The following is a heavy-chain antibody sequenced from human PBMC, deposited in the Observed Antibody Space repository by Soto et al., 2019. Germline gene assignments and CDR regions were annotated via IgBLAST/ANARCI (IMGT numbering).Heavy chain of an antibody. Sequence: QVQLVQSGAEVKKPGSSVKVSCKASGGTFSSYAISWVRQAPGQGLEWMGGSIPIFGTAHYAQKLQGRVTITADESTSTAYMELSSLRSEDTAVYYCAREIPTYYYDSSGYNDAFDIWGQGTMVTVAS. D-gene: IGHD3-22*01. V-gene: IGHV1-69*01. J-gene: IGHJ3*02. CDR2: SIPIFGTA. CDR3: AREIPTYYYDSSGYNDAFDI. CDR1: GGTFSSYA.